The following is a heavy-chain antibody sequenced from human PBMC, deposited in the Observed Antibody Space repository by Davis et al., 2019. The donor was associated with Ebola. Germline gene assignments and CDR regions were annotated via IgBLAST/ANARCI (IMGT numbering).Heavy chain of an antibody. D-gene: IGHD6-19*01. Sequence: GESLKISCEGSGFNVRSNYMSWVRQAPGRGLEWIAVPYTSCTTSCVDYADSVKGRFTVSRDNSKNTVFLQMNSLTAEDTAVYYCARQYRTVWYHFDYIDYWGQGIPVTVSS. CDR1: GFNVRSNY. V-gene: IGHV3-66*04. CDR3: ARQYRTVWYHFDYIDY. J-gene: IGHJ4*02. CDR2: PYTSCTT.